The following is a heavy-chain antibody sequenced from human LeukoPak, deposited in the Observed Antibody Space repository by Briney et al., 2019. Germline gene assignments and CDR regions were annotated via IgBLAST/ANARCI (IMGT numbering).Heavy chain of an antibody. CDR3: AGQYCGGDCAKTDYYYGMDA. Sequence: SQTLSLTCAVSGGSISSGGYSWSWIRQPPGKGLEWIGYIYHSGSTYYNPSLKSRVTISIDTSKNQFSLKLSSVTAADTAVYYCAGQYCGGDCAKTDYYYGMDAWGQGTTVTVSS. J-gene: IGHJ6*02. D-gene: IGHD2-21*02. CDR2: IYHSGST. V-gene: IGHV4-30-2*02. CDR1: GGSISSGGYS.